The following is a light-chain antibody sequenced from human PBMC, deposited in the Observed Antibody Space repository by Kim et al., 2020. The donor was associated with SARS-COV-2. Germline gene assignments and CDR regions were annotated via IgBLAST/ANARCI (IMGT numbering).Light chain of an antibody. V-gene: IGLV3-21*04. Sequence: PGKKAGIPCGGNNIGSKSVHWYQQKPGQAPVLVIYYDSDRPSGIPERFSGSNSGNTATLTISRVEAGDEADYYCQVWDSSSDHWVFGGGTQLTVL. CDR1: NIGSKS. J-gene: IGLJ3*02. CDR3: QVWDSSSDHWV. CDR2: YDS.